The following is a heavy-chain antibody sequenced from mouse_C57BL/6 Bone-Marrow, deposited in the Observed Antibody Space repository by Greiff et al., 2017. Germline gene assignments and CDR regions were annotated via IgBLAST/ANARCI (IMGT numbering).Heavy chain of an antibody. D-gene: IGHD2-2*01. J-gene: IGHJ1*03. Sequence: VQLQQPGAELVMPGASVKLSCKASGYTFTSYWMHWVKQRPGQGLEWIGEIDPSDSYTNYNQKFKGKSTLTVDKSSSTAYMQLSSLTSEDSAVYYCARHGPYGYDGDASYWYFDVWGTGTTVTVSS. V-gene: IGHV1-69*01. CDR1: GYTFTSYW. CDR2: IDPSDSYT. CDR3: ARHGPYGYDGDASYWYFDV.